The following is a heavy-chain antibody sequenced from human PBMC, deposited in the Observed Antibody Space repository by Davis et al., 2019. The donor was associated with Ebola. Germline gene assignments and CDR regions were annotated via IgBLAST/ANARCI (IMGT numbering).Heavy chain of an antibody. CDR2: VYQNGREK. V-gene: IGHV3-7*01. CDR1: GFTFSAYY. CDR3: ARDNIMGGYAFDM. Sequence: GGSLRLSCEASGFTFSAYYMAWVRHAPDKGLEWVGTVYQNGREKYYLDSVRVRFTISRDNGKNTLYLQMNSLRPEDTAVYHCARDNIMGGYAFDMWGQGKMVTVSS. J-gene: IGHJ3*02. D-gene: IGHD3-16*01.